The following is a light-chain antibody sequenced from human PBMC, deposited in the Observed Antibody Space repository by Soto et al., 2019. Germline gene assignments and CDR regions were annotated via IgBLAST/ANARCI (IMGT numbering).Light chain of an antibody. CDR3: QQYYSSVT. CDR1: QTVFHTSYNKDF. J-gene: IGKJ2*01. CDR2: WAS. V-gene: IGKV4-1*01. Sequence: DIVMTQSPDSLSVSLGGRATINCKSSQTVFHTSYNKDFLAWYQQKAGQPPKLLFYWASTRESGVPARFSGGGSGTDFSLTISSLQPEDVAVYYCQQYYSSVTFGQGTKVDIK.